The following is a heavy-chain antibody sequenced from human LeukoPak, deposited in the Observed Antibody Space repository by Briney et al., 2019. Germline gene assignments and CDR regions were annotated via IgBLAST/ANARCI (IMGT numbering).Heavy chain of an antibody. J-gene: IGHJ5*02. D-gene: IGHD4-17*01. Sequence: SETLSLTCSVSGGSMNDNYLTWIRQAPGKGLEWIGYISNSGTTDYNPSLKSRVTMSVDTSKNEFSLKLTSVTVADTAMYYCARVVRGAVTSNWFDPWGQGTLVTVSS. CDR3: ARVVRGAVTSNWFDP. CDR1: GGSMNDNY. V-gene: IGHV4-59*01. CDR2: ISNSGTT.